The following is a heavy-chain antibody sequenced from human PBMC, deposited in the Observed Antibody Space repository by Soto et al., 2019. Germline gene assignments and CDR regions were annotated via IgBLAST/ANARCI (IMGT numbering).Heavy chain of an antibody. J-gene: IGHJ6*02. Sequence: KASETLSLTCTVSGGSISSGGYYWSWIRQHPGKGLEWIGYIYYSGSTYYNPSLKSRVTISVDTSKNQFSLKLSSVTAADTAVYYCGGWVIPRPDYYYYSMDVWGQGTTVTVSS. D-gene: IGHD3-22*01. CDR3: GGWVIPRPDYYYYSMDV. CDR1: GGSISSGGYY. V-gene: IGHV4-31*03. CDR2: IYYSGST.